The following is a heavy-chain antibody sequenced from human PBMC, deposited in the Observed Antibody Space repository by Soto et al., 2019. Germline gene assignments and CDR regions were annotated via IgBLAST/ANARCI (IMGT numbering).Heavy chain of an antibody. CDR2: MSHSGGT. J-gene: IGHJ4*01. V-gene: IGHV4-61*01. CDR1: GGFVSSGSYY. D-gene: IGHD3-22*01. Sequence: SETLSLTCAVYGGFVSSGSYYWSWIRQPPGKGLEWIGEMSHSGGTHFNPSLKSRVTISVDTSKNQFSLKMSSVTEDTGIYYCTTDSYSSIIVVRFDYWGHGTLVTVSS. CDR3: TTDSYSSIIVVRFDY.